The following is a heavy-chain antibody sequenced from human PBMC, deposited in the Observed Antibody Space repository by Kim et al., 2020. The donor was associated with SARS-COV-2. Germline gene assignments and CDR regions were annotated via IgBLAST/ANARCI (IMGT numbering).Heavy chain of an antibody. D-gene: IGHD2-2*02. CDR3: ARGGGHHCSSTSCYTFTGVDY. J-gene: IGHJ4*02. Sequence: SETLSLTCTVSGGSISSGDYYWSWIRQPPGKGLEWIGYIYYSGSTYYNPSLKSRVTISVDTSKNQFSLKLSSVTAADTAVYYCARGGGHHCSSTSCYTFTGVDYWGQGTLVTVSS. V-gene: IGHV4-30-4*01. CDR2: IYYSGST. CDR1: GGSISSGDYY.